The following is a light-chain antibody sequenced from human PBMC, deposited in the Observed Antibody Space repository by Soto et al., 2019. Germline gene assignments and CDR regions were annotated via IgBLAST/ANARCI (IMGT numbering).Light chain of an antibody. CDR2: GAS. V-gene: IGKV3-15*01. CDR1: QIVNSY. J-gene: IGKJ1*01. CDR3: QQYGSSPWP. Sequence: GMSLSPVTLSVSPGERATLSCRASQIVNSYLAWYQQKPGQAPRLLIYGASTRATGVPARFSGSGSGTEFTLTISSLEPEDFTVYYCQQYGSSPWPFGQGTKVDI.